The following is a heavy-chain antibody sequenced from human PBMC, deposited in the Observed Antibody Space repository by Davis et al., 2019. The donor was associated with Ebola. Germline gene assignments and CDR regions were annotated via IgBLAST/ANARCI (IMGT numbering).Heavy chain of an antibody. Sequence: GGSLRLSCAASGFTFSSYWMSWVRQAPGKGLEWVANIKQDGSEQYYVDSVKGRFTISRDNAKNSLYLQMNSLRSEDTALYYCARSACSGTSCYSEIDSWGQGTLVTVSS. J-gene: IGHJ4*02. V-gene: IGHV3-7*01. CDR2: IKQDGSEQ. CDR3: ARSACSGTSCYSEIDS. D-gene: IGHD2-2*01. CDR1: GFTFSSYW.